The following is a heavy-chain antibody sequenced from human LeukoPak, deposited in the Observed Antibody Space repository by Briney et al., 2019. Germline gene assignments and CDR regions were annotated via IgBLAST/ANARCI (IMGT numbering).Heavy chain of an antibody. CDR2: ISSNGGST. CDR1: GFTFSSYA. J-gene: IGHJ4*02. CDR3: VKDEDFGYSGYFDY. D-gene: IGHD5-12*01. Sequence: GGSLRLSCSASGFTFSSYAMHWVRQAPGKGLEYVSTISSNGGSTYYADSVKGRFTISRDNSKNTLYLQMSSLRAEDTAVYYCVKDEDFGYSGYFDYWGQGTLVTVSS. V-gene: IGHV3-64D*09.